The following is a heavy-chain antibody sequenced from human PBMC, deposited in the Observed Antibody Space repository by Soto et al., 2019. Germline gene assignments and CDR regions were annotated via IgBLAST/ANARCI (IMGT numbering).Heavy chain of an antibody. Sequence: SETLSLTCTVSGGSISSGDYYWSWIRQPPGKGLEWIGYIYYSGSTYYNPSLKSRVTISVDTSKNQFSLKLSSVTAAETAVYYCARGRWFGELLSLPVGFDHWGQGTLVTVSS. J-gene: IGHJ4*02. D-gene: IGHD3-10*01. CDR3: ARGRWFGELLSLPVGFDH. V-gene: IGHV4-30-4*01. CDR2: IYYSGST. CDR1: GGSISSGDYY.